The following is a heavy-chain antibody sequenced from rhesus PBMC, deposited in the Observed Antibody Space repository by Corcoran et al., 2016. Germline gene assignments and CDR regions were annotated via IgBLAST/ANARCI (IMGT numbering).Heavy chain of an antibody. D-gene: IGHD3-28*01. CDR2: ISYTGKTI. CDR3: ARIPMYYGSGYYRYDDY. J-gene: IGHJ4*01. Sequence: EVQLVASGGGLVQPGASLRLSCAASGYTFVDYGMHWVRHAPVKGLECVSFISYTGKTIYYADSVKGRFTISRDNAKNSLSLQMNSLRAEDTAVYYCARIPMYYGSGYYRYDDYWGQGVLVTVSS. V-gene: IGHV3-183*01. CDR1: GYTFVDYG.